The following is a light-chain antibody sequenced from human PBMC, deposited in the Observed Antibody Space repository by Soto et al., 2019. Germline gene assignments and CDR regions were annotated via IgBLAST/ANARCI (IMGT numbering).Light chain of an antibody. Sequence: DIQMTQSPSSLSPSVGDRVTITCRASQSISNYLNWYQQKPGKAPKLLIYAASSLQSGVPSRFSGSGSGTDFTLTISSLLPEDFATYYCQQSSSTPWTFGQGTKMEIK. J-gene: IGKJ1*01. CDR2: AAS. CDR3: QQSSSTPWT. CDR1: QSISNY. V-gene: IGKV1-39*01.